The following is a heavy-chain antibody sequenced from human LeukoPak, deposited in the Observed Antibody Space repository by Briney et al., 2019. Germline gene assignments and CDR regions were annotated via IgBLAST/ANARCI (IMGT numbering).Heavy chain of an antibody. CDR3: ARDQSGYYDY. Sequence: GGSLRLSCAASGFTVSSSYMSWVRQAPGKGLEWVSVIYSGGSTYYADSVKGRFTISRDNSKNTLYLQMNSLRAEDTAVYYCARDQSGYYDYWGQGTLVTVSS. CDR1: GFTVSSSY. CDR2: IYSGGST. D-gene: IGHD3-22*01. J-gene: IGHJ4*02. V-gene: IGHV3-66*01.